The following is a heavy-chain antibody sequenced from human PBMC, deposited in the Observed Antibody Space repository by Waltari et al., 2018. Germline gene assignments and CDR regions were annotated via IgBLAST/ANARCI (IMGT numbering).Heavy chain of an antibody. CDR2: ISAYNGNT. Sequence: QVQLVQSGAEVKTPGASVTVSCKASGYTFTRYGISWVRQAPGQGLEWMGWISAYNGNTNYAQKLQGRVTMTTDTSTSTAYMELRSLRSDDTAVYYCARGVVVVVAAQGWYFDLWGRGTLVTVSS. CDR1: GYTFTRYG. V-gene: IGHV1-18*01. J-gene: IGHJ2*01. CDR3: ARGVVVVVAAQGWYFDL. D-gene: IGHD2-15*01.